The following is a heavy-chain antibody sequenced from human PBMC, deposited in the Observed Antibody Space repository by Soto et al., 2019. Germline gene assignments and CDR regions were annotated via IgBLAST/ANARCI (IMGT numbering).Heavy chain of an antibody. CDR2: AYHNGLT. J-gene: IGHJ4*02. V-gene: IGHV4-4*02. CDR1: GDSVTSNVW. Sequence: KPSETLSLTCAVSGDSVTSNVWWSWVRQPPGKGREWIGEAYHNGLTDYNPSLKSRVTMSVDTSKNEFSLKLTSLTAADTAIYYCARDAAVPGESDRFDYWGQGTLVTVSS. CDR3: ARDAAVPGESDRFDY. D-gene: IGHD6-19*01.